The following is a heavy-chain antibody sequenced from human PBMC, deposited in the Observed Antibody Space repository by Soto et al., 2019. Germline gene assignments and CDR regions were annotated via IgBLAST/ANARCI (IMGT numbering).Heavy chain of an antibody. D-gene: IGHD5-12*01. CDR2: IYYSGST. J-gene: IGHJ4*02. CDR3: ARLPTRLPMYYFDY. Sequence: SETLSLTCTVSGGSISSSSYYWGWIRQPPGKGLEWIGSIYYSGSTYYNPSPKSRVTISVDTSKNQFSLKLSSVTAADTAVYYCARLPTRLPMYYFDYWGQGTLVTVSS. CDR1: GGSISSSSYY. V-gene: IGHV4-39*01.